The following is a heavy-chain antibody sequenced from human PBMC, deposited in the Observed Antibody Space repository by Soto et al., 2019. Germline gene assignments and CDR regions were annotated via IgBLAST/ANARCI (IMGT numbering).Heavy chain of an antibody. CDR1: GDSISSGGFY. V-gene: IGHV4-31*03. CDR2: IYNSGRT. J-gene: IGHJ3*02. CDR3: ARDREWLQSLEAFDI. D-gene: IGHD5-12*01. Sequence: SETLSLTCTVSGDSISSGGFYWTWIRQHPGKGLEWIGNIYNSGRTYYNPSLKSRVSISEDTSENQFSLRLSSVTAADTAVYYCARDREWLQSLEAFDIWGQGTMVTVSS.